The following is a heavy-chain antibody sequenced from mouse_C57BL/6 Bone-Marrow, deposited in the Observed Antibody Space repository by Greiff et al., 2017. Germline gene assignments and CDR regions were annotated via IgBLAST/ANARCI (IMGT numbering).Heavy chain of an antibody. Sequence: EVHLVESGGGLVQPGESLNLSCESNDYEFPSHDMSWVRKTPEKRLELVAAINSDGGSTYYPDTMERRFIISRDHTTKTLYLQMSSLRSVDTLLYYGATPSYGGSYGNYAMDYWGQGTSVTVSS. V-gene: IGHV5-2*01. J-gene: IGHJ4*01. D-gene: IGHD1-1*01. CDR3: ATPSYGGSYGNYAMDY. CDR1: DYEFPSHD. CDR2: INSDGGST.